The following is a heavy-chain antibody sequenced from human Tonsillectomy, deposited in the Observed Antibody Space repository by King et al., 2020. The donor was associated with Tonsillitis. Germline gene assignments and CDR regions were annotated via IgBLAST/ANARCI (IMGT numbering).Heavy chain of an antibody. CDR1: GGSISSYY. CDR3: ARRSGTYYDFWSCYSWFDP. J-gene: IGHJ5*02. CDR2: IYYSGST. D-gene: IGHD3-3*01. Sequence: QLQESGPGLVKPSETLSLTCTVSGGSISSYYWSWIRQPPGKGLEWIGYIYYSGSTNYNPSLKSRVTISVDTSKNQFSLKLSSVTAADTAVYYCARRSGTYYDFWSCYSWFDPWGQGTLVTVSS. V-gene: IGHV4-59*08.